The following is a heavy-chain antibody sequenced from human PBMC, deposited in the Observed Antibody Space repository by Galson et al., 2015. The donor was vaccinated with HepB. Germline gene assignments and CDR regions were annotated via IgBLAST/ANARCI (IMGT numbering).Heavy chain of an antibody. V-gene: IGHV3-48*02. J-gene: IGHJ4*02. CDR1: GFTFSSYS. CDR2: ISYSSSNI. CDR3: ARSLTGGVWSGYYSPFDY. D-gene: IGHD3-3*01. Sequence: SLRLSCAASGFTFSSYSMNWVRQAPGKGLEWVSYISYSSSNINYADSVKGRFTISRDNAKNSLYLQMNSLRDEDTAVYYCARSLTGGVWSGYYSPFDYWGQGTLVTVSS.